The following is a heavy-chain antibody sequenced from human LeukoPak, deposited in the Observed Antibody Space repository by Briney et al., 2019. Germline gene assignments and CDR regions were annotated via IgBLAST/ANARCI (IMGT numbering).Heavy chain of an antibody. CDR2: ITHGGQI. CDR3: ARDDRYGSGSLGRRFDP. V-gene: IGHV3-21*01. J-gene: IGHJ5*02. CDR1: GFIFTSFG. Sequence: GGSLRLPCVASGFIFTSFGMNWVRQAPGKVLEWVSSITHGGQIYYADSVKGRFTISRDNTKNSLYLQMDNLRDDDTAVYFCARDDRYGSGSLGRRFDPWGQGTLVSVSS. D-gene: IGHD3-10*01.